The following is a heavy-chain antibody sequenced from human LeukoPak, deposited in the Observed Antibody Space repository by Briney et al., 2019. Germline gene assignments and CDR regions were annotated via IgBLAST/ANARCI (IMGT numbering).Heavy chain of an antibody. V-gene: IGHV4-30-4*01. Sequence: SETLSLTCTVSGGSISSGDYFWSWIRQPPGKGLEWIGHISYSGSTYYNPSLKSRVSISVDTSENQFSLKLRTVTAADTAVYYCARDDYGDYVKVNWGQGTLVIVSS. CDR2: ISYSGST. CDR3: ARDDYGDYVKVN. J-gene: IGHJ4*02. CDR1: GGSISSGDYF. D-gene: IGHD4-17*01.